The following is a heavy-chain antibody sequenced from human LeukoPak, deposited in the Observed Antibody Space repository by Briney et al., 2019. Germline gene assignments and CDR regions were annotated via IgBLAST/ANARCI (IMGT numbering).Heavy chain of an antibody. CDR2: ISSSGSTI. D-gene: IGHD3-10*01. Sequence: GGSLRLSCAASRFTFSSYEMNWVRQAPGKGLEWVSYISSSGSTIYYADSVKGRFTISRDNAKNSLYLQMNSLRAEDTAVYYCARAITMVQPYDALDIWGQGTMVTVSS. CDR3: ARAITMVQPYDALDI. V-gene: IGHV3-48*03. J-gene: IGHJ3*02. CDR1: RFTFSSYE.